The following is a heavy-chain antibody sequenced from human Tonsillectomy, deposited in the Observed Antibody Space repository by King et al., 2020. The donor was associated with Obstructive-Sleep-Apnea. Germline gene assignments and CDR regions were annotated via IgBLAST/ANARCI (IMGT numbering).Heavy chain of an antibody. V-gene: IGHV3-7*01. CDR1: GFTFRSYW. D-gene: IGHD6-13*01. J-gene: IGHJ4*02. Sequence: QLVQSGGGLVQPGGSLRLSCAASGFTFRSYWMSWVRQAPGKGLEWVASIKQDGSEKYYVDSVGGRFTISRDNAKNSLYLQMNSLRAEDTAVYYCARDKPYSSSWYLGYWGQGTLVTVSS. CDR2: IKQDGSEK. CDR3: ARDKPYSSSWYLGY.